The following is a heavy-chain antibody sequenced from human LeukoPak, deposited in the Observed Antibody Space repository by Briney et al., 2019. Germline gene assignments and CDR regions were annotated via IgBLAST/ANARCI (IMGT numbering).Heavy chain of an antibody. Sequence: NPSETLSLTCTVSGGSISSSSYYWGWIRQPPGKVLEWIGSIYYSGSTYYNPPLKSRVTISVDTSKNQFSLKLSSVTAADTAVYYCAPIVVVPAAMPVQFDYWGQGTLVTVSS. CDR3: APIVVVPAAMPVQFDY. V-gene: IGHV4-39*01. CDR1: GGSISSSSYY. CDR2: IYYSGST. J-gene: IGHJ4*02. D-gene: IGHD2-2*01.